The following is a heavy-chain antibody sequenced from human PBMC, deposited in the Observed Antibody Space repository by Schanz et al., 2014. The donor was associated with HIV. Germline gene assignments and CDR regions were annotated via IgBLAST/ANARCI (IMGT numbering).Heavy chain of an antibody. J-gene: IGHJ4*02. D-gene: IGHD1-1*01. CDR1: GFAVSNNY. CDR2: INTDGSST. V-gene: IGHV3-53*01. CDR3: ARAGAHWTSCFDY. Sequence: EVQLVESGGGLIQRGGSLRLSCAASGFAVSNNYMSWVRQAPGKGLEWVSRINTDGSSTNYADSVKGRFTISRDNAKNTLYLQMNSLRDEDTAVYYCARAGAHWTSCFDYWGQGTLVTVSS.